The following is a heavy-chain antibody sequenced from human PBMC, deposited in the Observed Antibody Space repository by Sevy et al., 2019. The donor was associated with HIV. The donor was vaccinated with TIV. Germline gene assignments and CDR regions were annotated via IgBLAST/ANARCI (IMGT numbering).Heavy chain of an antibody. V-gene: IGHV6-1*01. Sequence: SQTLSLTCAISGDSVSSNSAAWNWIRQSPSRGLEWLGRTYDRSKWDNDYAVSVKSRITINPDTSKNQFSLQLNSVTPEDTALYYCARGVIVFRFLEWLSETYYYYYYLDVWGKGTTVTVSS. D-gene: IGHD3-3*01. CDR1: GDSVSSNSAA. CDR3: ARGVIVFRFLEWLSETYYYYYYLDV. J-gene: IGHJ6*03. CDR2: TYDRSKWDN.